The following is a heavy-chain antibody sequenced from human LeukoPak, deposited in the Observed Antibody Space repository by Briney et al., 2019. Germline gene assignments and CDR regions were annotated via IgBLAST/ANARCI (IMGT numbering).Heavy chain of an antibody. Sequence: ASVKVSCKASGYTFTSYDINWVRQATGQGLEWMGWMNPNRGNTGYAQKFQGRVTITRNTSISTAYMELSSLRSEDTAVYYCVRGLSGYATPDYWGQGTLVTVSS. D-gene: IGHD5-12*01. CDR1: GYTFTSYD. J-gene: IGHJ4*02. CDR2: MNPNRGNT. CDR3: VRGLSGYATPDY. V-gene: IGHV1-8*03.